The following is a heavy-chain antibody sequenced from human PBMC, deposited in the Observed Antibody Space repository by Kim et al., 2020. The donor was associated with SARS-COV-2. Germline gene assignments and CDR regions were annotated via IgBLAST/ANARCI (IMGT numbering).Heavy chain of an antibody. CDR1: GFTFSRYA. D-gene: IGHD4-17*01. Sequence: GGSLRLSCAASGFTFSRYAMSWVRQAPGKGLDWVSVISGSGARTYYADSVKGRFTISRDNSKNTVYLQMNSLRAEDTAVYYCAKDSGNDYGDHLDYWGQGTLVTVSS. J-gene: IGHJ4*02. CDR3: AKDSGNDYGDHLDY. CDR2: ISGSGART. V-gene: IGHV3-23*01.